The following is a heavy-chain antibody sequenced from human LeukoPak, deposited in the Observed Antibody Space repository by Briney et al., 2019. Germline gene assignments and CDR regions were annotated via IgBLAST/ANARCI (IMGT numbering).Heavy chain of an antibody. CDR1: GGSISSYY. J-gene: IGHJ4*02. V-gene: IGHV4-59*01. D-gene: IGHD3-10*01. CDR3: AGAPFGRNGFFDY. Sequence: SETLSLTCTVSGGSISSYYWNWIRHPPGKGLEWIGYVYRSGSTNYNPSLKSRVTISVDTSKNQFSLKLNSVTAADTAVYYCAGAPFGRNGFFDYWGQGTLVTVSS. CDR2: VYRSGST.